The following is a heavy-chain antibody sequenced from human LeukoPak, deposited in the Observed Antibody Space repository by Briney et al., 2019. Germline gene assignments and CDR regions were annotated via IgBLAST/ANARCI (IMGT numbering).Heavy chain of an antibody. CDR3: AEGPGRKCLHLPFDI. J-gene: IGHJ3*02. Sequence: PGGSLRLSCAASGFTFSNYGMSWARQAPGKGLEWVSIISSSGSGTHYADSVKGRFTISRDNSKNTVFLQMNSLRAEDTAVYYWAEGPGRKCLHLPFDIWGQGAMVTVSS. D-gene: IGHD3-16*01. CDR1: GFTFSNYG. CDR2: ISSSGSGT. V-gene: IGHV3-23*01.